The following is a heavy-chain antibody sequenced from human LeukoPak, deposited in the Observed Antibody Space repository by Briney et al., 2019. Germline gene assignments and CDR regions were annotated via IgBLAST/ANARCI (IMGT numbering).Heavy chain of an antibody. J-gene: IGHJ5*02. CDR3: ARVPNWFDP. CDR2: INAPGSDT. CDR1: GFTFNNYW. V-gene: IGHV3-74*01. Sequence: PGWSLTLSCVASGFTFNNYWMHWVRQAPGKGLEWVSRINAPGSDTSYAGSVKGRFTISRDNARNTLYLHMTSLRAEDTAVYYCARVPNWFDPWGQGTLVTVSS.